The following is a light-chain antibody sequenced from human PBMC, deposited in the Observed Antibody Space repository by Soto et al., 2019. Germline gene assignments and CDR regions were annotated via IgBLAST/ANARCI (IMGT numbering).Light chain of an antibody. J-gene: IGKJ4*01. CDR3: LQDFAYQLT. CDR2: AAS. CDR1: QGVSND. V-gene: IGKV1-6*01. Sequence: AIQMTQSPSSLSASVGDRVTITCRASQGVSNDVGWYQQKPGKAPRLLIYAASTLQSGAPSRFSGSQSATDYTLTISSLQAEDFATDFCLQDFAYQLTFGGGTTVEIK.